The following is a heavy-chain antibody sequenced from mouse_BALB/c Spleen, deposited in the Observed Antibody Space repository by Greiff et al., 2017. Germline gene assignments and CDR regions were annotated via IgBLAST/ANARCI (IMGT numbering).Heavy chain of an antibody. CDR2: IYPGDGDT. CDR3: AIYYDYDRGYAMDY. D-gene: IGHD2-4*01. CDR1: GYAFSSYW. J-gene: IGHJ4*01. V-gene: IGHV1-80*01. Sequence: QVQLQQSGAELVRPGSSVKISCKASGYAFSSYWMNWVKQRPGQGLEWIGQIYPGDGDTNYNGKFTGKATLTADKSSSTAYMQLSSLTSEDSAVYFCAIYYDYDRGYAMDYWGQGTSVTVSS.